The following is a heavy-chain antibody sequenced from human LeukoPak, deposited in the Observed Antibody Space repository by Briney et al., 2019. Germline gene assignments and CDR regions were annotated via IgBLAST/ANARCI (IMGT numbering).Heavy chain of an antibody. V-gene: IGHV3-33*06. CDR1: GFTFSSYG. Sequence: AGGSLRLSCAASGFTFSSYGMHWVRQAPGKGLEWVAVIWYDGSNKYYADSVKGRFTISRDNSKNTLYLQMNSLRAEDTAVYYCAKDSWGLNSSGNQGLTWGQGTLVTVSS. CDR2: IWYDGSNK. D-gene: IGHD3-22*01. CDR3: AKDSWGLNSSGNQGLT. J-gene: IGHJ4*02.